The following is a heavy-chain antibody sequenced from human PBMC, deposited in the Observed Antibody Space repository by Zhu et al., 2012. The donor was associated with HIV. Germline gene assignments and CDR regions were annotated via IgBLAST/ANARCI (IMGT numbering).Heavy chain of an antibody. D-gene: IGHD2-15*01. Sequence: QVQLLESGPGLVKPSETLSLTCTVSGGSISNYYWSWIRQPPGKGLEWIGYIYYSGSTSYNPSLKSRVTISLDTSKNQFSLKLRFVTAADTAVYYCARVVVRAAPHFDYWGQGTLVHRLL. CDR2: IYYSGST. V-gene: IGHV4-59*01. CDR1: GGSISNYY. CDR3: ARVVVRAAPHFDY. J-gene: IGHJ4*02.